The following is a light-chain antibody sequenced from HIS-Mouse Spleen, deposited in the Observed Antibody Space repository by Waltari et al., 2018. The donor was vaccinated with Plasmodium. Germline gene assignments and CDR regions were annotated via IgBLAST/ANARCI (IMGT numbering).Light chain of an antibody. V-gene: IGLV2-8*01. CDR2: EVS. CDR1: SSDVGGYNY. CDR3: SSYAGSNNLV. J-gene: IGLJ2*01. Sequence: QSALTQPPSASGSPGQSVTISCTGTSSDVGGYNYVSCYQQHPGKAPKLMIYEVSKRPSGFPDRFSGSKSGNTASLTVSGLQAEDEADYYCSSYAGSNNLVFGGGTKLTVL.